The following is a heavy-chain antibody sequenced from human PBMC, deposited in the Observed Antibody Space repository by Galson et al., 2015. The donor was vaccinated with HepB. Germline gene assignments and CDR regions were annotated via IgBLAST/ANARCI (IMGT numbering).Heavy chain of an antibody. J-gene: IGHJ4*02. CDR1: GFTFSSYS. Sequence: SLRLSCAASGFTFSSYSMNWVRQAPGKGLEWVSSISSSSSYIYYADSVKGRFTISRDNAKNSLYLQMNSLRAEDTAVYYCAREGYYDILTGYYDYWGQGTLVTVSS. CDR3: AREGYYDILTGYYDY. CDR2: ISSSSSYI. V-gene: IGHV3-21*01. D-gene: IGHD3-9*01.